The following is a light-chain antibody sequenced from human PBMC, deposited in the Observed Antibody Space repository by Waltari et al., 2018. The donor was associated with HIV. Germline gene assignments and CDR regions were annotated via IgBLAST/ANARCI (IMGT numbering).Light chain of an antibody. J-gene: IGKJ1*01. V-gene: IGKV3-20*01. CDR1: QSVRSNY. CDR2: DAS. Sequence: DIVLTQSPGTLSLSPGEGATLSCRASQSVRSNYLAWYQQKAGQAPRLLMYDASRRATGIPDRFSGSGSGTDFTLTISRLEPEDFAVYYCQQYASSQWTFGQGTKVEIK. CDR3: QQYASSQWT.